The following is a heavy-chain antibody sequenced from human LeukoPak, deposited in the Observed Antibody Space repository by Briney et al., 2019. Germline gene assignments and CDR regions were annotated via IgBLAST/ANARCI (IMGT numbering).Heavy chain of an antibody. CDR3: ARDYYDSSGFNWFDP. J-gene: IGHJ5*02. D-gene: IGHD3-22*01. V-gene: IGHV1-18*01. CDR1: GYTFTSYG. CDR2: ISAYNGNT. Sequence: ASVKVSCMASGYTFTSYGISWVRQAPGQGLEWMGWISAYNGNTNYAQKLQGRVTMTTDTSTSTAYMELRSLRSDDTAVYYCARDYYDSSGFNWFDPWGQGTLVTVSS.